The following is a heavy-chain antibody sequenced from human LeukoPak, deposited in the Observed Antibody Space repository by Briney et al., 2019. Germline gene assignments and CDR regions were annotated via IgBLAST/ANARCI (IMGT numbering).Heavy chain of an antibody. CDR3: ARRVRPPDYYGSGGKGYYGMDV. D-gene: IGHD3-10*01. CDR1: GFTFSSYE. Sequence: GGSLRLSCAASGFTFSSYEMNWVRQAPGKGLEWVSYTSTSGATIYYADSVKGRFTISRDNAKNSLYLQMNNLRAEDTAVYYCARRVRPPDYYGSGGKGYYGMDVWGKGNTVTVSS. V-gene: IGHV3-48*03. CDR2: TSTSGATI. J-gene: IGHJ6*04.